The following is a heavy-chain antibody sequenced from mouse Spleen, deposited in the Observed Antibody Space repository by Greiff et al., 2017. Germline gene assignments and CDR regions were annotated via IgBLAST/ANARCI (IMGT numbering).Heavy chain of an antibody. J-gene: IGHJ2*01. CDR1: GFSLTSYG. D-gene: IGHD2-4*01. CDR2: IWSGGST. V-gene: IGHV2-2*02. Sequence: VHLVESGPGLVQPSQSLSITCTVSGFSLTSYGVHWVRQSPGKGLEWLGVIWSGGSTDYNAAFISRLSISKDNSKSQVFFKMNSLQANDTAIYYCSRNGDYDGVDYWGQGTTLTVSS. CDR3: SRNGDYDGVDY.